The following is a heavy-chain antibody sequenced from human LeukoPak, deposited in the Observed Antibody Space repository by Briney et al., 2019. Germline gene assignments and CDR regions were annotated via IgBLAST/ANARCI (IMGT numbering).Heavy chain of an antibody. CDR3: ARGRSIAVVYYFDY. CDR2: IWYDGSNK. V-gene: IGHV3-33*01. J-gene: IGHJ4*02. Sequence: GGSLRLSCAASGFTFSSYGMHWVRQAPGKGLEWVAVIWYDGSNKYYVDSVKGRFTISRDNSKNTLYLQMNSLRAEDTAVYYCARGRSIAVVYYFDYWGQGTLVTVSS. CDR1: GFTFSSYG. D-gene: IGHD6-19*01.